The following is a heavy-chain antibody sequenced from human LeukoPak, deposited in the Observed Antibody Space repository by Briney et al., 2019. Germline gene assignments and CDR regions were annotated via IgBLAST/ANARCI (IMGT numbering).Heavy chain of an antibody. D-gene: IGHD2-2*01. J-gene: IGHJ4*02. CDR2: ISSSSSTI. Sequence: GGSLRLSCAASGFTFSSYSMNWVRQAPGKGLEWVSYISSSSSTIYYADSVKGRFTISRDNAKNSLYLQMNSLRAEDTAVYYCARDSGEYCSSTSCFSFAYWGQGTLVTVSS. V-gene: IGHV3-48*01. CDR1: GFTFSSYS. CDR3: ARDSGEYCSSTSCFSFAY.